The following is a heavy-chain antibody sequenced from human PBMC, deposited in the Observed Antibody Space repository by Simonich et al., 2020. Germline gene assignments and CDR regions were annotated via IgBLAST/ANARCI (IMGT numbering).Heavy chain of an antibody. CDR3: ARDELGIQHWYFDL. CDR1: GYTFTGYY. V-gene: IGHV1-2*07. CDR2: IKPTEWGT. J-gene: IGHJ2*01. Sequence: QVQLVQSGAEVKKPGASVKVSCKASGYTFTGYYMHWVRQAPGQGLEWLGWIKPTEWGTNYAHKFHVRVTMTRDTSISTAYMELGRLRSDDTAVYYCARDELGIQHWYFDLWGRGTLVTVSS. D-gene: IGHD7-27*01.